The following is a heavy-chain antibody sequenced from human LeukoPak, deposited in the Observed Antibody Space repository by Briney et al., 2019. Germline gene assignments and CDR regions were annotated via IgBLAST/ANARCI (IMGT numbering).Heavy chain of an antibody. CDR1: GGTFSSYA. D-gene: IGHD3-10*01. J-gene: IGHJ4*02. V-gene: IGHV1-69*04. Sequence: SVKVSCKASGGTFSSYAISWVRQAPGQGLEWMGRIIPILGIANYAQKFQGRVTITADKSTSTAYMELSSLRSEDTAVYYCAREGINMVRGAIDYWGQGTLVTVSS. CDR2: IIPILGIA. CDR3: AREGINMVRGAIDY.